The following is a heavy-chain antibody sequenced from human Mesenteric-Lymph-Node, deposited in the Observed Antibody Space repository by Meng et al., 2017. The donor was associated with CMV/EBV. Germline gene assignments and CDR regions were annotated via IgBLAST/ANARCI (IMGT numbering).Heavy chain of an antibody. J-gene: IGHJ4*02. Sequence: SVKVSCKASGFTFTSSAVQWVRQARGQRLEWIGWIVVGSGNTNHAQKFQERVTITRDMSTSTAYMELSSLRSEHTAAYYCAASDIAARPFDYWGQGTLVTVSS. CDR1: GFTFTSSA. CDR2: IVVGSGNT. V-gene: IGHV1-58*01. CDR3: AASDIAARPFDY. D-gene: IGHD6-6*01.